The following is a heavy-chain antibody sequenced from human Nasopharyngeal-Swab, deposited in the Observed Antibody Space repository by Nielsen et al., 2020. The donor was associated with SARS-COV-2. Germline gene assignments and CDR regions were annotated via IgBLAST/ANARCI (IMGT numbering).Heavy chain of an antibody. CDR2: IYYSGST. CDR3: ARWRIAAAGNNWFGP. V-gene: IGHV4-39*01. D-gene: IGHD6-13*01. Sequence: WIRQPPGKGLEWIGSIYYSGSTYYNPSLKSRVTISVDTSKNQFSLKLSSATAADTAVYYCARWRIAAAGNNWFGPWGQGTLVTVSS. J-gene: IGHJ5*02.